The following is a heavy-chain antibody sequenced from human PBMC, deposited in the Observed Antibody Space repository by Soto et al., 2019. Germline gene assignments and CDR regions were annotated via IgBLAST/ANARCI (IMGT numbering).Heavy chain of an antibody. Sequence: SETLSLTCTVSGGSISSYYWSWIRQPPGKGLEWIGYIYHSGSTYYNPSLKSRVTISVDRSKNQFSLKLSSVTAADTAVYYCASGEYDYVDHWGQGTLVTVSS. J-gene: IGHJ4*02. V-gene: IGHV4-59*12. CDR3: ASGEYDYVDH. CDR1: GGSISSYY. D-gene: IGHD2-21*01. CDR2: IYHSGST.